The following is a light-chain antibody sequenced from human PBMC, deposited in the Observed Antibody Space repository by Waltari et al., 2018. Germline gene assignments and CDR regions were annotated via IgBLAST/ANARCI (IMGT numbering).Light chain of an antibody. CDR2: WAS. CDR1: QNLLLKSNNKNY. J-gene: IGKJ1*01. CDR3: QQYYSALWT. V-gene: IGKV4-1*01. Sequence: IVMTQSPDSLAVSLGEKATINCKSSQNLLLKSNNKNYLAWYRQKPGQPPTLLIYWASARESGVPERFNGSGSGTNFTLTSSDLRAEDVAVYFCQQYYSALWTFGQGTKVEIK.